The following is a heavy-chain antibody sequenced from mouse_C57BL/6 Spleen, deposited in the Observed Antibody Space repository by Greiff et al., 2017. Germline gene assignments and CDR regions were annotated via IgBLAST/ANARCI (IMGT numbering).Heavy chain of an antibody. CDR2: IYPSDSDT. CDR1: GYTFTSYW. V-gene: IGHV1-52*01. CDR3: ARERSTMAMGY. Sequence: QVQLQQPGAELVRPGSSVKLSCKASGYTFTSYWMHWVKQRPIQGLEWIGNIYPSDSDTHYNHKFKDKATLTVDKSSNTAYMQLSSLTSEDSAVYYCARERSTMAMGYWGQGTSVTVSS. J-gene: IGHJ4*01.